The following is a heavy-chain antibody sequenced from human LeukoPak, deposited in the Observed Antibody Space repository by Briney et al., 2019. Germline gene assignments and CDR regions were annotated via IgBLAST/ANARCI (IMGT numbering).Heavy chain of an antibody. CDR1: GYTFTRYY. V-gene: IGHV1-46*01. CDR3: ARESGITIFGVVINYGMDV. J-gene: IGHJ6*02. Sequence: ASVKVSCKASGYTFTRYYMHWVRQAPGQGLEWMGIINPSGGSTSYAQKFQGRVTMTRDTSTSTVCMELSSLRSEDTAVYYCARESGITIFGVVINYGMDVWGQGTTVTVSS. CDR2: INPSGGST. D-gene: IGHD3-3*01.